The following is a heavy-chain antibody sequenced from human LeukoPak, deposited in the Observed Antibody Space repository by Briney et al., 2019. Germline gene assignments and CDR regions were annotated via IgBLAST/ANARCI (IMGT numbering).Heavy chain of an antibody. D-gene: IGHD1-26*01. CDR3: AKGAGFSGSYWYDY. Sequence: GGSLRLSCAASGFTFSNSWMSWVRQAPGKGLEWVGRIRSKTDGGTTDYAAPVKGRFTISRDDSKNTLFLQMNSLKTEDTAVYYCAKGAGFSGSYWYDYWGQGTLVTVSS. J-gene: IGHJ4*02. CDR2: IRSKTDGGTT. V-gene: IGHV3-15*01. CDR1: GFTFSNSW.